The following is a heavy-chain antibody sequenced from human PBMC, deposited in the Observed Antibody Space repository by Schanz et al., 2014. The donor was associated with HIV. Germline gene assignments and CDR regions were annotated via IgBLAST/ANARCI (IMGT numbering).Heavy chain of an antibody. V-gene: IGHV3-9*01. CDR1: GLTGEDED. J-gene: IGHJ6*02. CDR2: MSWNRRRI. Sequence: EVQLMESGGGLVQPGRALRTRGAASGLTGEDEDMHWVRQVPGKGLEWVSGMSWNRRRIGYGDAVKGRFTISRDNANNFVYLEMNGLRVEDTALYYCAKGIMGATESSFSLDVWGQGTMVTVSS. D-gene: IGHD1-26*01. CDR3: AKGIMGATESSFSLDV.